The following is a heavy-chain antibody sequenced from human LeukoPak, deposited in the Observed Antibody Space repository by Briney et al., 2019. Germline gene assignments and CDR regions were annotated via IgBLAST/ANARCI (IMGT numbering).Heavy chain of an antibody. CDR1: GYTFTNYG. D-gene: IGHD6-13*01. CDR2: ISAYNGNT. CDR3: ARDQSVRFLQTSSTYFKHVFAI. J-gene: IGHJ3*02. Sequence: GASVKVSCKTSGYTFTNYGISWVRQAPGLGLEWMGWISAYNGNTNYAQKVQGRVTMTTDTSTSTAYMELRSLRFDDTAVYYCARDQSVRFLQTSSTYFKHVFAIWGQGSMVTVSS. V-gene: IGHV1-18*01.